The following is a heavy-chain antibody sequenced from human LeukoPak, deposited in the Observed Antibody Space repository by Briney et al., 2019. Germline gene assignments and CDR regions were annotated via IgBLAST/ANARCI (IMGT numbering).Heavy chain of an antibody. D-gene: IGHD3-10*01. CDR2: IYYSGST. Sequence: LETLSLTCTVSGGSISSSSYYWGSIRQPPGKGLEWIGSIYYSGSTYYNPSLKSRVTISVDTSKNQFSLKLSSVTAADTAVYYCARALLWFGELYYFDYWGQGTLVTVSS. J-gene: IGHJ4*02. CDR1: GGSISSSSYY. CDR3: ARALLWFGELYYFDY. V-gene: IGHV4-39*01.